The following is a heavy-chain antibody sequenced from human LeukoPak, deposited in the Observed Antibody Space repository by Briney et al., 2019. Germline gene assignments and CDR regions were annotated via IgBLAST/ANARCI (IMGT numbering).Heavy chain of an antibody. CDR1: GFTFSSYA. J-gene: IGHJ6*02. CDR2: ISYDGSNK. Sequence: PGRSQRLSCAASGFTFSSYAMHWVRQAPGKGLEWVAVISYDGSNKYYADSVKGRFTISRDNSKNTLYLQMNSLRAEDTAVYYCARQTGYSTWNGMDVWGQGTTVTVSS. D-gene: IGHD6-13*01. CDR3: ARQTGYSTWNGMDV. V-gene: IGHV3-30-3*01.